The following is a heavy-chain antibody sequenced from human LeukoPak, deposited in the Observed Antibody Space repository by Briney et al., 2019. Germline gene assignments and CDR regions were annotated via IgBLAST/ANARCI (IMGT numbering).Heavy chain of an antibody. J-gene: IGHJ4*02. D-gene: IGHD3-22*01. Sequence: ASVKVSCKASGYTFTSYDINWMRQATGQGLEWMGWMNPNSGNTGYAQKFQGRVTMTRDTSISTAYMGLSWLRSDDTAVYYCARDNIGYYDSSGYEYWGQGTLVTVSS. CDR3: ARDNIGYYDSSGYEY. CDR2: MNPNSGNT. V-gene: IGHV1-8*01. CDR1: GYTFTSYD.